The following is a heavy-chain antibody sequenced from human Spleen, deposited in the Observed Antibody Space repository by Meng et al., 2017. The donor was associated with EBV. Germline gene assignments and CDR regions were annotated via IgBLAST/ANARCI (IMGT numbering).Heavy chain of an antibody. J-gene: IGHJ4*02. CDR3: ARGRLYDDNFFWYY. CDR2: IDPNTGDT. D-gene: IGHD2-8*01. Sequence: QGQLVDLGTEVKNPGAPVKVSCTPAGYTFSDFYGHGGRQAPGQGLEWRGWIDPNTGDTNYAQKFQGWVTMTSDTSISTAYMEVSRLSSDDTAVYYCARGRLYDDNFFWYYWGQGTLVTVSS. V-gene: IGHV1-2*04. CDR1: GYTFSDFY.